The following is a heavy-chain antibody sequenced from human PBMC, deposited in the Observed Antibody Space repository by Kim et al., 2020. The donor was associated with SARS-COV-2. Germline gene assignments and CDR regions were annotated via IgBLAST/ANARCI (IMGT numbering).Heavy chain of an antibody. CDR1: GASFSDYY. CDR3: ARDRSAREAGTWSDGFDI. V-gene: IGHV4-34*01. Sequence: SETLSLTCAVYGASFSDYYWTWIRQSPEKGLEWIGKIDHSGSTNYNPSLKSRVTISVDTSKNQFSLNLSSVTAADMAVYYCARDRSAREAGTWSDGFDIWGQGTMVTVSS. D-gene: IGHD6-19*01. J-gene: IGHJ3*02. CDR2: IDHSGST.